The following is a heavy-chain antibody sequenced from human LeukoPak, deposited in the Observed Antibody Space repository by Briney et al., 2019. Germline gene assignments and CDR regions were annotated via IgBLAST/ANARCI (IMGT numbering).Heavy chain of an antibody. CDR2: IIPIFGTA. V-gene: IGHV1-69*13. CDR1: GGTFSSYA. CDR3: ASGEDGDYALY. J-gene: IGHJ4*02. D-gene: IGHD4-17*01. Sequence: GASVKVSCKASGGTFSSYAISWMRQAPGQGLEWMGGIIPIFGTANYAQKFQGRVTITADESTSTAYMELSSLRSKDTAVYYCASGEDGDYALYWGQGTLVTVSS.